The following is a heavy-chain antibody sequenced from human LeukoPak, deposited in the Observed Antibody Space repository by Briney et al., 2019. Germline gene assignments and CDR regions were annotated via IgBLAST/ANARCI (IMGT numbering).Heavy chain of an antibody. V-gene: IGHV3-23*01. CDR1: GFTLSSYG. CDR2: LSGSGGST. CDR3: ARAAGYSYGYYFDY. J-gene: IGHJ4*02. Sequence: GGSLRLSCAASGFTLSSYGMSWVRQAPGKGLEWVSGLSGSGGSTYYADSVKGRFTISRDNSKNTLHLQMNSLRAEDTAVYYCARAAGYSYGYYFDYWGQGTLVTVSS. D-gene: IGHD5-18*01.